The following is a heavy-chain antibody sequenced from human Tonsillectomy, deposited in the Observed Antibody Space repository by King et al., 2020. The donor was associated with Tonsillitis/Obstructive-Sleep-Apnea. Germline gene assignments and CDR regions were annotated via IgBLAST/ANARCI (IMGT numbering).Heavy chain of an antibody. V-gene: IGHV3-23*04. CDR1: EFTFSNYA. CDR2: ISGSGTNT. D-gene: IGHD3-22*01. J-gene: IGHJ4*02. Sequence: VQLVESGGGLVQPGGSLRLSCAASEFTFSNYAMTWVRQAPGKGLEWVSTISGSGTNTYYADSVRGRFTISRDNSKNTLYLQMNTLRAEDTAIYYCASAQPGSSGYNLWGQGTLVTVSS. CDR3: ASAQPGSSGYNL.